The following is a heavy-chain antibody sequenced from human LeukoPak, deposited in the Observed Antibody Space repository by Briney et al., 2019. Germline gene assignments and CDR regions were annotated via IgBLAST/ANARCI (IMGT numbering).Heavy chain of an antibody. V-gene: IGHV4-59*01. CDR2: IDKSGSI. Sequence: PSETLSLTCTVSRGSISSYYWSWIRQAPEKGLEWIGYIDKSGSINSSRSVNSRVTMSVDTTKNQFSLKLNSLTAADTAVYYCVRGRITIFGVVIPHFDNWGQGTLVTVSS. D-gene: IGHD3-3*01. CDR1: RGSISSYY. J-gene: IGHJ4*02. CDR3: VRGRITIFGVVIPHFDN.